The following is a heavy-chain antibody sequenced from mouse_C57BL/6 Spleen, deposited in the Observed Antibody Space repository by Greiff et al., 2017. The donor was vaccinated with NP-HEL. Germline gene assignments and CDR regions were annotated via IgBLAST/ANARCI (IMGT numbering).Heavy chain of an antibody. CDR2: IYPSDSET. J-gene: IGHJ3*01. CDR1: GYTFTSYW. CDR3: AISITTVVAPFAY. Sequence: VQLQQPGAELVRPGSSVKLSCKASGYTFTSYWMDWVKQRPGQGLEWIGNIYPSDSETHYNQKFKDKATLTVDKSSSTAYMQLSSLTSEDSAVYYCAISITTVVAPFAYWGQGTLVTVSA. V-gene: IGHV1-61*01. D-gene: IGHD1-1*01.